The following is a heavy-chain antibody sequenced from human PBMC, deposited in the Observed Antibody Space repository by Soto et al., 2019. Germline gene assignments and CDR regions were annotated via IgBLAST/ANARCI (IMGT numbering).Heavy chain of an antibody. CDR1: GFTFSSYS. CDR2: ISSSSSTI. V-gene: IGHV3-48*02. D-gene: IGHD6-19*01. J-gene: IGHJ5*02. Sequence: GGSLRLSCAASGFTFSSYSMNWVRQAPGKGLEWASYISSSSSTIYYADSVKGRFTISRDNAKNSLYLQMNSLRDEDTAVYYCAREAGTWHLPLNWFDPWGQGTLVTVSS. CDR3: AREAGTWHLPLNWFDP.